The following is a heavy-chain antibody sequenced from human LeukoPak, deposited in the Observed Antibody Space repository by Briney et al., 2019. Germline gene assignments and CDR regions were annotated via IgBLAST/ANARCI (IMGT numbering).Heavy chain of an antibody. J-gene: IGHJ4*02. CDR2: IIPILGIA. D-gene: IGHD3-22*01. Sequence: SVKVSCKASGGTFSSYAISWVRQAPGQGLEWMGRIIPILGIANYAQKFQGRVTITADKSTSTAYMELSSLRSEDTAVYYCARVRLTPDGSGYGREYWGQGTLVTVSS. V-gene: IGHV1-69*04. CDR1: GGTFSSYA. CDR3: ARVRLTPDGSGYGREY.